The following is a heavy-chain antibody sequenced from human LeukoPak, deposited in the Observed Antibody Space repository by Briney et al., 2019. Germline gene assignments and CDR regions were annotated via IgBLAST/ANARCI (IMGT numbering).Heavy chain of an antibody. Sequence: SETLSLTCTISGYYITTGYYWAWIRQPPGKGLEWIGSLYHSGSTYYNPSLKSRVTISLDTSRNQFSLNVSSVTAADTAVYYCARGLKTVRGLVKGVYYYYYYMDVWGKGTTVTVSS. CDR2: LYHSGST. V-gene: IGHV4-38-2*02. CDR3: ARGLKTVRGLVKGVYYYYYYMDV. D-gene: IGHD3-10*02. CDR1: GYYITTGYY. J-gene: IGHJ6*03.